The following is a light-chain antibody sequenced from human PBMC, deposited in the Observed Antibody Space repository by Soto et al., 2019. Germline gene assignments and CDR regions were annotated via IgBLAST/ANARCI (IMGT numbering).Light chain of an antibody. CDR3: CSYADGSIYF. CDR2: YVD. Sequence: QSVLTQPASVSGSPGQSITISCTGTSRDVGAYDYVSWYLQYPDKAPRLLIYYVDHRPSGVSSRFSGSKSGNTASLTISGLQAEDDGDYYCCSYADGSIYFFGTGTKVTV. J-gene: IGLJ1*01. V-gene: IGLV2-14*03. CDR1: SRDVGAYDY.